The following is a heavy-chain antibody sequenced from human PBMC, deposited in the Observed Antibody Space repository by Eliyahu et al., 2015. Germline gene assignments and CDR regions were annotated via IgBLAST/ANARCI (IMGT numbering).Heavy chain of an antibody. J-gene: IGHJ3*02. V-gene: IGHV3-23*01. D-gene: IGHD3-3*01. CDR1: GFTFSSYA. Sequence: EVQLLESGGGLVQPGGSLRLSCAASGFTFSSYAMSWVRQAPGKGLEWVSAISGSGGSTYYADSVKGRFTISRDNSKNTLYLQMNSLRAEDTAVYYCAKDLYYDRAETRTKAFDIWGQGTMVTVSS. CDR3: AKDLYYDRAETRTKAFDI. CDR2: ISGSGGST.